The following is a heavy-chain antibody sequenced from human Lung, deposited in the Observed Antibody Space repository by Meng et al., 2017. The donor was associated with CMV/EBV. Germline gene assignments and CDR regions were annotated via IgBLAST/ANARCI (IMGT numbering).Heavy chain of an antibody. CDR2: VSWDGDST. D-gene: IGHD3-16*01. CDR3: IKDMYGGVDYDYLSDYTMDV. J-gene: IGHJ6*02. CDR1: GFNFDGYT. V-gene: IGHV3-43*01. Sequence: GEXXKISCAASGFNFDGYTLHWVRQRPGKGLEWVSLVSWDGDSTFYSDSVKGRFTISRDNREKTLYLQMRSLTTEDTALYYCIKDMYGGVDYDYLSDYTMDVWGQGTTVTVSS.